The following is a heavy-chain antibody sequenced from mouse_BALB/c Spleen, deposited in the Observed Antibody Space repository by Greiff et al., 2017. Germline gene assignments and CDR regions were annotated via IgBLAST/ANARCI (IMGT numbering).Heavy chain of an antibody. V-gene: IGHV5-6*01. CDR3: ARHEDTTVVAEDYYAMDY. J-gene: IGHJ4*01. CDR1: GFTFSSYG. Sequence: EVQVVESGGDLVKPGGSLKLSCAASGFTFSSYGMSWVRQTPDKRLEWVATISSGGSYTYYPDSVKGRFTISRDNAKNTLYLQMSSLKSEDTAMYYCARHEDTTVVAEDYYAMDYWGQGTSVTVSS. D-gene: IGHD1-1*01. CDR2: ISSGGSYT.